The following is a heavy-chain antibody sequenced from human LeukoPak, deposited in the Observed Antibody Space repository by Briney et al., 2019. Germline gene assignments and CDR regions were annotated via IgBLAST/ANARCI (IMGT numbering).Heavy chain of an antibody. CDR3: ARGGGSSLPLDY. D-gene: IGHD3-16*01. CDR2: INHSGGT. CDR1: GGSFSGYY. Sequence: SETLSLTCAVYGGSFSGYYWSWIRQPPGKGLEWIGEINHSGGTNYNPSLKSRVTISVGTSKNQFSLKLSSVTAADTAVYYCARGGGSSLPLDYWGQGTLVTVSS. V-gene: IGHV4-34*01. J-gene: IGHJ4*02.